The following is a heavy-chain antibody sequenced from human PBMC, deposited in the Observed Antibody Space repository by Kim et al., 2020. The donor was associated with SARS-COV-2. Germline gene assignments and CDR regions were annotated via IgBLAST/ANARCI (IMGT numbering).Heavy chain of an antibody. CDR3: AKDIVVVVAATPNDY. Sequence: DSVKGRFTISRDNSKNTLYLQMNSLRAEDTAVYYCAKDIVVVVAATPNDYWGQGTLVTVSS. J-gene: IGHJ4*02. D-gene: IGHD2-15*01. V-gene: IGHV3-23*01.